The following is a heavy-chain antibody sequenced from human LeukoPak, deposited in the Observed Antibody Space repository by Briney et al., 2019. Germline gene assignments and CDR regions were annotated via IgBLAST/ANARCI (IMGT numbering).Heavy chain of an antibody. CDR2: IYHSGNT. Sequence: SETLSLTCTVSGYSISSGYYWGWIRQPPGKGLEWIGSIYHSGNTYYNPSLKSRVTISVDTSKNQFSLKLSSVSAADTAVYYCARDDRENYLQDYFDYWGQGTLVTVSS. CDR1: GYSISSGYY. J-gene: IGHJ4*02. D-gene: IGHD5-24*01. V-gene: IGHV4-38-2*02. CDR3: ARDDRENYLQDYFDY.